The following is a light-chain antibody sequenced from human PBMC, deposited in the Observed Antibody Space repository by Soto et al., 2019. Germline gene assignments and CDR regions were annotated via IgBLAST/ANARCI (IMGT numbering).Light chain of an antibody. V-gene: IGLV1-47*02. Sequence: QAVVAQTPPASATPGQRVTISCSGSTSSIGSNHVYWYQHLPGTAPKLLIYTNNQRPSGVPDRFSGSKSGTSASLAISGLRSEDEADYYCAAWDDSLSGVIFGGGTKLTVL. CDR2: TNN. J-gene: IGLJ2*01. CDR1: TSSIGSNH. CDR3: AAWDDSLSGVI.